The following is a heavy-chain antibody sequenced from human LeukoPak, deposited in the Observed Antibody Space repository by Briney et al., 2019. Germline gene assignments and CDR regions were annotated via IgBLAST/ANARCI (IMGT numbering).Heavy chain of an antibody. J-gene: IGHJ6*02. V-gene: IGHV3-7*01. CDR3: ARDSPTYCSGGSCYSSEGAFYYYYGMDV. CDR2: IKQDGSEK. Sequence: GGSLRLSCAASGFTFSSYWMSWVRQAPGKGLEWVANIKQDGSEKYYVDSVKGRFTISRDNAKNSLYLQMNSLRAEDTAVYYCARDSPTYCSGGSCYSSEGAFYYYYGMDVWGQGTTVTVSS. CDR1: GFTFSSYW. D-gene: IGHD2-15*01.